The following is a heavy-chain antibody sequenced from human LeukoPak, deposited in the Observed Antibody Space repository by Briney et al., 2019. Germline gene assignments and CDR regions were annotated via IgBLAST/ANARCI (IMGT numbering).Heavy chain of an antibody. J-gene: IGHJ4*02. V-gene: IGHV3-23*01. CDR2: ISGSGGST. D-gene: IGHD5-18*01. CDR3: AKPTGYSYGAILDN. CDR1: GXTFSSYA. Sequence: GGSLRLSCAASGXTFSSYAMSWVRQAPGKGLEWVSAISGSGGSTNYADSVKGRFTISRDNSKNTLYLQMNSLRAEDTAVYYCAKPTGYSYGAILDNWGQGTLVTVSS.